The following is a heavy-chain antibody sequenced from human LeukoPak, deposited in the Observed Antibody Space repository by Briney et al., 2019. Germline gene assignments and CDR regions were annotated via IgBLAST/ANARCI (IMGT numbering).Heavy chain of an antibody. CDR3: ARNSHSSIDY. J-gene: IGHJ4*02. D-gene: IGHD2-21*01. CDR2: INHSGST. Sequence: SETLSLTCAVYGGSFSGYYWSWIRQPPGKGLEWIGEINHSGSTNYNPSLKSRVTMSVDTSKNQFSLKLSSVTAADTAVYYCARNSHSSIDYWGQGTLVTVSS. CDR1: GGSFSGYY. V-gene: IGHV4-34*01.